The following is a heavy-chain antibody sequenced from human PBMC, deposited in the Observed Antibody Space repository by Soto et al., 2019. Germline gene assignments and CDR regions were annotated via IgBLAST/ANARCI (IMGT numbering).Heavy chain of an antibody. V-gene: IGHV4-4*07. CDR2: IYNNGRT. CDR3: ARDRIGLDV. J-gene: IGHJ6*02. Sequence: SETLSLTCTVSGASITNYYWSWIRQPAGKGLEWIGRIYNNGRTNYNPSLKSRLTMSLDTSKNEFSLKLSSVTAADTAVYYCARDRIGLDVWGQGTTVTVSS. CDR1: GASITNYY.